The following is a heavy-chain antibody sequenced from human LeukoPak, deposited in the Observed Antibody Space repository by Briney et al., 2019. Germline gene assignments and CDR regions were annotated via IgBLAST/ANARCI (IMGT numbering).Heavy chain of an antibody. Sequence: GGSLRLSCAASGFTFSSYAMHWVRQAPGKGLEWVAVISYDGSNKYYADSVKGRFTISRDNSKNTLYLQMNSLRAEDTAVYYCARDRVGALYYWGQGTLVTVSS. D-gene: IGHD1-26*01. CDR3: ARDRVGALYY. CDR2: ISYDGSNK. CDR1: GFTFSSYA. J-gene: IGHJ4*02. V-gene: IGHV3-30-3*01.